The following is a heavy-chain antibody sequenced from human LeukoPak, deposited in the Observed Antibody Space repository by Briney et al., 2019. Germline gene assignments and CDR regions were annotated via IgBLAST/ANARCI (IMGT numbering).Heavy chain of an antibody. D-gene: IGHD2-15*01. CDR2: ISGGGGGT. V-gene: IGHV3-23*01. CDR1: GFTFRSSA. J-gene: IGHJ6*02. CDR3: ARGITVAADYGMDV. Sequence: GGSLRLSCAASGFTFRSSAMTWVRQAPGKGLDWVSDISGGGGGTFYADSVKGRFTISRDNSKNMLYLQMSSLTVEDTAVYYCARGITVAADYGMDVWGQGTTVTVSS.